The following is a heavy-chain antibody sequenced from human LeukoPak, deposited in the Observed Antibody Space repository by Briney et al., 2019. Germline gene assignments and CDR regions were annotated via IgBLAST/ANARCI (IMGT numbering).Heavy chain of an antibody. V-gene: IGHV4-59*01. D-gene: IGHD3-22*01. CDR1: GGSISSYY. Sequence: SETLSLTCIVSGGSISSYYWSWIRQPPGKGLEWIGYIYYSGSTNYNPSLKSRVTISVDTSKNQFSLKLSSVTAADTAVYYCARVDYYDSSGYYYYYGMDVWGQGTTVTVSS. J-gene: IGHJ6*02. CDR2: IYYSGST. CDR3: ARVDYYDSSGYYYYYGMDV.